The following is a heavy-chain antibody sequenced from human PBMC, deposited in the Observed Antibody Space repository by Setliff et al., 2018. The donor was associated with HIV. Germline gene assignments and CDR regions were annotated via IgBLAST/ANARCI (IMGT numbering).Heavy chain of an antibody. D-gene: IGHD3-22*01. V-gene: IGHV1-46*02. CDR1: GDAFNSYA. CDR3: ATTKGLSSGYDY. Sequence: GASVKVSCKASGDAFNSYAISWVRQAPGQGLEWMGIINPSGGSTSYAQKFQGRVTMTRDTSTSTVYMELSSLRSEDTAVYYCATTKGLSSGYDYWGQGTLVTVSS. J-gene: IGHJ4*02. CDR2: INPSGGST.